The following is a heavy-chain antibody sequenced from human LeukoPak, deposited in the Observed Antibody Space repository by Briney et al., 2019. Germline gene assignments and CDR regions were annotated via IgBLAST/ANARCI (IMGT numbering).Heavy chain of an antibody. CDR3: ARDAGNSGYGCDL. J-gene: IGHJ5*02. CDR1: GFIFSQYS. CDR2: IRSSSET. V-gene: IGHV3-48*01. Sequence: GGSLRLSCAASGFIFSQYSMNWVRQAPGKGLERVSHIRSSSETFYADSVKGRFTISRDNARNSLYLQMNNLRGEDTAIYYCARDAGNSGYGCDLWGQGTLVTVSS. D-gene: IGHD5-12*01.